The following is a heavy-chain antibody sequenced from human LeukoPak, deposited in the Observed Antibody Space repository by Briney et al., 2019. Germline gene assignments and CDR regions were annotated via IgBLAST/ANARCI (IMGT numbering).Heavy chain of an antibody. CDR1: GFAFSSYG. V-gene: IGHV3-30*03. Sequence: SGRSLRLSCAASGFAFSSYGMHWVRQAPGKGLEWVAVISYDGSNKYYADSVKGRFTISRDNFKNTLYLQMNSLRAEDTAVYYCASLAYYYDSSGYRAFDIWGQGTMVTVSS. CDR3: ASLAYYYDSSGYRAFDI. D-gene: IGHD3-22*01. J-gene: IGHJ3*02. CDR2: ISYDGSNK.